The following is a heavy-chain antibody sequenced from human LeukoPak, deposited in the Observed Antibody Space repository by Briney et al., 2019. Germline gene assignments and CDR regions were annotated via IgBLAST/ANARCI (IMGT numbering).Heavy chain of an antibody. Sequence: ASVKVSCKASGYTFTDYGISWVRQAPGQGLEWMVWISAYNGNTNYAQKLQGRVTLTTDTSTSTAYMELRSLRSDDTAVYYCARDSWSDRGAFDIWGQGTMVTVSS. D-gene: IGHD1-1*01. CDR1: GYTFTDYG. CDR2: ISAYNGNT. CDR3: ARDSWSDRGAFDI. J-gene: IGHJ3*02. V-gene: IGHV1-18*01.